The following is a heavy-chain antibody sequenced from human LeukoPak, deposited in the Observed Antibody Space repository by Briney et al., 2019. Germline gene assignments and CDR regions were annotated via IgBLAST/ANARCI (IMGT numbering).Heavy chain of an antibody. CDR3: ARGPYYYDSSGYYPPDY. D-gene: IGHD3-22*01. J-gene: IGHJ4*02. CDR1: GFTFSSCA. CDR2: ISGGGDIT. Sequence: GGSLRLSCAASGFTFSSCAMSWVRQAPGKGLEWVSAISGGGDITYYADSVTGRFTISRDNAKNTLYLQMNSLRAEDTAVYYCARGPYYYDSSGYYPPDYWGQGTLVTVSS. V-gene: IGHV3-23*01.